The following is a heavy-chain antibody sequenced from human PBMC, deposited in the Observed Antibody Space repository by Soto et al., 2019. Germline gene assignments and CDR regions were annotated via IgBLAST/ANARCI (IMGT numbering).Heavy chain of an antibody. CDR2: IYYSGST. CDR1: GGSVSSGSYY. V-gene: IGHV4-61*01. D-gene: IGHD3-9*01. Sequence: PSETLSLTCTVSGGSVSSGSYYWSWIRQPPGKGLEWIGYIYYSGSTNYNPSLKSRVTISVDTSKNQFSLKLSSVTAADTAVYYCARGLRYFDSLLENWFDPWGQGTLVTVSS. CDR3: ARGLRYFDSLLENWFDP. J-gene: IGHJ5*02.